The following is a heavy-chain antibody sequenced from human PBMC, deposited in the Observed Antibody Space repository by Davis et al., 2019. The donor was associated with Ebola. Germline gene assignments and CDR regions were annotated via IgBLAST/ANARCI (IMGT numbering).Heavy chain of an antibody. Sequence: ASVKVSCKASGGTFSSYAISWVRQAPGQGLEWMGWINPNSGGTNYAQKFQGWVTMTRDTSISTAYMALSRLRSDDTAVYYCAREGCSSTSCYGWFDTWGQGTLVTVSS. D-gene: IGHD2-2*01. V-gene: IGHV1-2*04. CDR3: AREGCSSTSCYGWFDT. CDR1: GGTFSSYA. CDR2: INPNSGGT. J-gene: IGHJ5*02.